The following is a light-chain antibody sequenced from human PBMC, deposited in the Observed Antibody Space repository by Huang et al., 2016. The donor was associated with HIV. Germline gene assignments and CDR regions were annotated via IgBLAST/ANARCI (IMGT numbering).Light chain of an antibody. V-gene: IGKV1-39*01. CDR2: AAS. CDR3: QQSYSTLYT. J-gene: IGKJ2*01. CDR1: QSISSY. Sequence: DIQMTQSPSSLSASVGDRVTITCRASQSISSYLNWYQQKPGNAPKLLIYAASSLPSGVPSRFSGSGSGTDFTLTISSLQPEDFATYYCQQSYSTLYTFGQGTKLEIK.